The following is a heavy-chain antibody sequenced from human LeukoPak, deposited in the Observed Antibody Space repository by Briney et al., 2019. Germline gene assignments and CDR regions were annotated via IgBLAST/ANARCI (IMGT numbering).Heavy chain of an antibody. CDR3: ARDRLVGATTPLY. J-gene: IGHJ4*02. CDR1: GFTFSSYS. V-gene: IGHV3-21*01. D-gene: IGHD1-26*01. CDR2: ISSSSSYK. Sequence: GGSLRLSCAASGFTFSSYSMNWVRQAPGKGLEWVSSISSSSSYKYYADSVKGRFTISRDNAKNSLYLQMNSLRAEDTAVYYCARDRLVGATTPLYWGQGTLVTVSS.